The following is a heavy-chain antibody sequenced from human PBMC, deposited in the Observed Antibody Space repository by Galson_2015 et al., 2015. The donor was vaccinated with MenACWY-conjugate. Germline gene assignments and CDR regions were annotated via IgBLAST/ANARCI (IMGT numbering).Heavy chain of an antibody. CDR3: ARPSSGLSSSVDL. CDR1: GYSFTNYW. D-gene: IGHD6-19*01. CDR2: IYPGDSDT. V-gene: IGHV5-51*01. Sequence: QSGAEVKKPGESLKISCKGSGYSFTNYWIGWVRQMPGKGLEWMGIIYPGDSDTRYSPSFQGQVTISADKSISTAYLQWSSLKASDSAMYFCARPSSGLSSSVDLWGQGSLVTVSS. J-gene: IGHJ5*02.